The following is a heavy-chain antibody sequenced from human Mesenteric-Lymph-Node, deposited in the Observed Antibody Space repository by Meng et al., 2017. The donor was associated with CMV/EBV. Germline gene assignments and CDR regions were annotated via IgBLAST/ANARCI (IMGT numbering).Heavy chain of an antibody. Sequence: GGSLRLSCAASGFTFDDYGMSWVRQAPGKGLEWVSSIDSSSSYIYYGDSVKGRFTVSRDNAKNSLYLQMNSLTAEDTALYYCARDFSSGSSLDYRGQGTLVTVSS. D-gene: IGHD1-26*01. CDR1: GFTFDDYG. CDR2: IDSSSSYI. J-gene: IGHJ4*02. V-gene: IGHV3-21*01. CDR3: ARDFSSGSSLDY.